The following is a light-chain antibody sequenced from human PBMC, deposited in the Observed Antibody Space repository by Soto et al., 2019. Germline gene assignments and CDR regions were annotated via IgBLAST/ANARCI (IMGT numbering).Light chain of an antibody. CDR1: ISDVGGYNF. CDR2: DVS. J-gene: IGLJ1*01. V-gene: IGLV2-14*03. CDR3: SSFTGSNYV. Sequence: QSVLTQPASVSGSPGQSITISCTGTISDVGGYNFVSWYQQYPGKAPKLMICDVSNRPSGVSNRFSGSKSGNTASLTISGLQSEDEADYYCSSFTGSNYVFGTGTRSPY.